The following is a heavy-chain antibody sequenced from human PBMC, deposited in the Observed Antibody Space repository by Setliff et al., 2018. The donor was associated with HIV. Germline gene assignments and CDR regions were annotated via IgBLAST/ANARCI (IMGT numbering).Heavy chain of an antibody. V-gene: IGHV4-38-2*02. CDR1: GYSISSGYY. D-gene: IGHD3-22*01. CDR2: IYHSGST. CDR3: ARDTPSYYYDSSGFDAFDI. Sequence: PSETLSLTCTVSGYSISSGYYWGWIRQPPGKGLEWIGSIYHSGSTYYNPSLKSRVTISVDTSKNQFSLKLSSVTAADTAVYYCARDTPSYYYDSSGFDAFDIWGQGTMVTV. J-gene: IGHJ3*02.